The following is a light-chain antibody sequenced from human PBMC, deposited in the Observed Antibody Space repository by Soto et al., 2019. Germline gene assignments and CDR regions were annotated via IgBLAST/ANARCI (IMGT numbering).Light chain of an antibody. CDR1: QSVSNN. Sequence: DMVITQCPATLSVSPGEISTLSCKTSQSVSNNYLAWYQQKPGQAPRLLIYGASTRATGIPASFIGNGSGTEFTLTASSLQPEDFAVYYCQQYNNWPFTFGPGTKVDIK. V-gene: IGKV3-15*01. J-gene: IGKJ3*01. CDR2: GAS. CDR3: QQYNNWPFT.